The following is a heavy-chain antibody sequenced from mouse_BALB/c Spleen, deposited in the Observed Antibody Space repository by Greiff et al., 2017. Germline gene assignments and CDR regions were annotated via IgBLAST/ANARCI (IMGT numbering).Heavy chain of an antibody. V-gene: IGHV5-17*02. CDR3: AREGYGNYEGYAMDY. J-gene: IGHJ4*01. D-gene: IGHD2-1*01. CDR1: GFTFSSFG. Sequence: EVHLVESGGGLVQPGGSRKLSCAASGFTFSSFGMHWVRQAPEKGLEWVAYISSGSSTIYYADTVKGRFTISRDNPKNTLFLQMTSLRSEDTAMYYCAREGYGNYEGYAMDYWGQGTSVTVSS. CDR2: ISSGSSTI.